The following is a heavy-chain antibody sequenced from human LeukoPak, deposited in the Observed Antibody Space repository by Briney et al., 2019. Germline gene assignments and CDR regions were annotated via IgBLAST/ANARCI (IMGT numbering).Heavy chain of an antibody. CDR2: IYYSGST. V-gene: IGHV4-59*01. CDR1: GGSFNDYY. D-gene: IGHD3-22*01. Sequence: SETLSLTCAMYGGSFNDYYWTWIRQPPGKGLEWIGYIYYSGSTNYNPSLKSRVTISVDTSKNQFSLKLSSVTAADTAVYYCARYSSGYYYVSPAFDYWGQGTLVTVSS. J-gene: IGHJ4*02. CDR3: ARYSSGYYYVSPAFDY.